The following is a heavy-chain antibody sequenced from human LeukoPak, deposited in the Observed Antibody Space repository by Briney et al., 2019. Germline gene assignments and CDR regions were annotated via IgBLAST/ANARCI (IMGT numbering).Heavy chain of an antibody. V-gene: IGHV3-23*01. CDR3: AKYYSTSGSSGGTVFDY. CDR2: IGSNAGDT. Sequence: PGRTLRLSCAASGFTFRSYPMTWVRQAPGKGLEWVSTIGSNAGDTHYADSVKGRFTISRDNSKNSLYLQMNSLRAEDAAVYYCAKYYSTSGSSGGTVFDYWGQGTLVTVSS. CDR1: GFTFRSYP. J-gene: IGHJ4*02. D-gene: IGHD3-10*01.